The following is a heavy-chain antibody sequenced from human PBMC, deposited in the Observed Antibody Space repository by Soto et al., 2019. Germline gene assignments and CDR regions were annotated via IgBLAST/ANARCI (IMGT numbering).Heavy chain of an antibody. CDR3: VMGIREQQLSLSYGMDV. CDR2: IIPIFGTA. Sequence: QVQLVQSGAEVKKPGSSVKVSCKASGGTFSSYAISWVRQAPGQGLEWMGGIIPIFGTANYAQKFQGRVTXXXXXXXXXXXXXXXXXXXXXXXXXYCVMGIREQQLSLSYGMDVWGQGTTVTVSS. V-gene: IGHV1-69*01. D-gene: IGHD6-13*01. J-gene: IGHJ6*02. CDR1: GGTFSSYA.